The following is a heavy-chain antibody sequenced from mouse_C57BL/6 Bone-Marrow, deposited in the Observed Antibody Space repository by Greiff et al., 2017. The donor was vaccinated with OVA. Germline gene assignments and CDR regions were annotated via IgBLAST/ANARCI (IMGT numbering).Heavy chain of an antibody. D-gene: IGHD3-2*02. Sequence: VMLVESGPGLVQPSQSLSITCTVSGFSLTSYGVHWVRQSPGKGLEWLGVIWSGGSTDYNAAFISRLSISKDNSKSQVFFKMNSLQADDTAIYYCAKQTAQATYFDYWGQGTTLTVSS. CDR1: GFSLTSYG. CDR3: AKQTAQATYFDY. CDR2: IWSGGST. V-gene: IGHV2-2*01. J-gene: IGHJ2*01.